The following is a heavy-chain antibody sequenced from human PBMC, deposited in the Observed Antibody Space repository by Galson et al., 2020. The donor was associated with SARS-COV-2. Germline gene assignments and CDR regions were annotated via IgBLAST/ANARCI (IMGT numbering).Heavy chain of an antibody. D-gene: IGHD3-10*01. CDR3: AREHVSTRIRDEFDF. V-gene: IGHV1-2*02. CDR2: INPYNGVA. J-gene: IGHJ4*02. CDR1: GYTFSDYF. Sequence: ASVKVSCKASGYTFSDYFIHWVRQAPGQGLEWMGWINPYNGVAKFAQKFQGRVTMTRDRSISTAYVELSGLTSDDTAVYYCAREHVSTRIRDEFDFWGQGTLVTVSS.